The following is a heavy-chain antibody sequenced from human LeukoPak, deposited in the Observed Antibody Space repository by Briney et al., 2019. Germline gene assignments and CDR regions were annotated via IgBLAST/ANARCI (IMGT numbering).Heavy chain of an antibody. V-gene: IGHV3-48*04. Sequence: GGSLRLSCAASGFTFSSYSMNWVRQAPGKGLERVSYISSSGSTIYYADSVKGRFTISRDNPKNSLYLQMNSLRAEDTAVYYCAELGITMIGGVWGKGTTVTISS. J-gene: IGHJ6*04. D-gene: IGHD3-10*02. CDR3: AELGITMIGGV. CDR1: GFTFSSYS. CDR2: ISSSGSTI.